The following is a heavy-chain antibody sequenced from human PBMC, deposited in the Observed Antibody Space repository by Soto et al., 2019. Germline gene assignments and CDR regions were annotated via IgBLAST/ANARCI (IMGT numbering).Heavy chain of an antibody. CDR3: ARDHKKTLPIKVVAAIAFDY. CDR2: ISSSSSTI. D-gene: IGHD2-15*01. CDR1: GFTFSSYS. J-gene: IGHJ4*02. Sequence: GGSLRLSCAASGFTFSSYSMNWVRQAPGKGLEWVSYISSSSSTIYYADSVKGRFTISRDNAKNSLYLQMNSLRAEDTAVYYCARDHKKTLPIKVVAAIAFDYWGQGTLVTVSS. V-gene: IGHV3-48*01.